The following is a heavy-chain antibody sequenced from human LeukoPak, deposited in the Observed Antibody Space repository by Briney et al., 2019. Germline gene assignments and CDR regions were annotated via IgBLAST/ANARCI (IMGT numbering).Heavy chain of an antibody. Sequence: ASVKVSCKASGYTFTSYGISWVRQAPGQGLEWMGWISAYNGNTNYAQKLQGRVTMTTDTSTSTAYMELRSLRSDDTAVYYCATVGSCSGGSCLNFDYWGQGTLVTVSS. J-gene: IGHJ4*02. CDR3: ATVGSCSGGSCLNFDY. CDR1: GYTFTSYG. CDR2: ISAYNGNT. V-gene: IGHV1-18*01. D-gene: IGHD2-15*01.